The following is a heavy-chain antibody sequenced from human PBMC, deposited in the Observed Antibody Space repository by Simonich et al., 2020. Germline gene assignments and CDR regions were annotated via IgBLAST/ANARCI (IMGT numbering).Heavy chain of an antibody. CDR3: ARDQGGRAAAATDY. D-gene: IGHD6-13*01. CDR1: GYTFTSYG. V-gene: IGHV1-18*01. Sequence: QVQLVQSGAEVKKPGASVKVSCKASGYTFTSYGISWVRQAPGQGLEWMGWFSAYNGKTNHAQKLQGRVTMTPDTATSTAYMELRSLRADDTAVYYCARDQGGRAAAATDYWGQGTLVTVSS. CDR2: FSAYNGKT. J-gene: IGHJ4*02.